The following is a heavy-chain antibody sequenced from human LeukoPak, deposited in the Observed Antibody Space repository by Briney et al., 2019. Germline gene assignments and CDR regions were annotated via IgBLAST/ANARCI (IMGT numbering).Heavy chain of an antibody. CDR3: ARVDPYYDFWSGYPDYYYYYGMDV. V-gene: IGHV3-7*03. J-gene: IGHJ6*02. D-gene: IGHD3-3*01. Sequence: GGSLRLSCAASGFTFSSYWMSWVRQAPGKGLEWVANIKQDGSEKYYVDSVKGRFTISRDNAKNSLYLQMNSLRAEDAAVYYCARVDPYYDFWSGYPDYYYYYGMDVWGQGTMVTVSS. CDR2: IKQDGSEK. CDR1: GFTFSSYW.